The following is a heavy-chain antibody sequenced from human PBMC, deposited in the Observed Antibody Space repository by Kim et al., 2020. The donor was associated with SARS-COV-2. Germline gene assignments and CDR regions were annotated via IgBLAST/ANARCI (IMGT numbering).Heavy chain of an antibody. CDR1: GFTFTSSA. Sequence: SVKVSCKASGFTFTSSAVQWVRQARGQRLEWIGWIVVGSGNTNYAQKFQERVTITRDMSTSTAYMELSSLRSEDTAVYYCAADMRTSYGSGSYSGYWGQGTLVTVSS. CDR2: IVVGSGNT. D-gene: IGHD3-10*01. J-gene: IGHJ4*02. V-gene: IGHV1-58*01. CDR3: AADMRTSYGSGSYSGY.